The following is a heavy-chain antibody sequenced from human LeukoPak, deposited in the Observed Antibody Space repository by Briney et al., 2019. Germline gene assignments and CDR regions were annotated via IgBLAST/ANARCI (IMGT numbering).Heavy chain of an antibody. D-gene: IGHD6-19*01. Sequence: PGGSLRLSCAASGFTFSSYGMHWVRQAPGKGLEWVAFIRYDGSNKYYADSVKGRFTISRDNSKNTLYLQMNSLRAEDTAVYYCAKQVDSSGWYLQYYFDYWGQGTLVTVSS. CDR2: IRYDGSNK. CDR3: AKQVDSSGWYLQYYFDY. V-gene: IGHV3-30*02. CDR1: GFTFSSYG. J-gene: IGHJ4*02.